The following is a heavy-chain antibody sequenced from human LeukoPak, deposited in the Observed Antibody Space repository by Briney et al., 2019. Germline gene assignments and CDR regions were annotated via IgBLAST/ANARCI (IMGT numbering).Heavy chain of an antibody. V-gene: IGHV3-7*04. Sequence: GGSLRLSCAASGFNISFYWLSWPGQAPGKGLEWVANINQVASEKHPVDSVQGRLTISSNNAKNSLYLQMNSVRAEDTAMYYCVRDGGYYGLDSWGQGALVSVSS. J-gene: IGHJ4*02. CDR2: INQVASEK. CDR3: VRDGGYYGLDS. CDR1: GFNISFYW. D-gene: IGHD3-10*01.